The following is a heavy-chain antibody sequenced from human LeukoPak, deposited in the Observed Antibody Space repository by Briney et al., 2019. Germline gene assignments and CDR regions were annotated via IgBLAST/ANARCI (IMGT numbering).Heavy chain of an antibody. CDR3: ARGDTVMARGAFDI. D-gene: IGHD5-18*01. CDR2: LNPNSGGT. J-gene: IGHJ3*02. Sequence: ASVKVSCKASGYTFTGYYMHWVRQAPGQGLEWMGWLNPNSGGTNYAQKFQGRVTMTRDTSISTAYMELSRLRSDDTAVYYCARGDTVMARGAFDIWGQGTMVTVSS. CDR1: GYTFTGYY. V-gene: IGHV1-2*02.